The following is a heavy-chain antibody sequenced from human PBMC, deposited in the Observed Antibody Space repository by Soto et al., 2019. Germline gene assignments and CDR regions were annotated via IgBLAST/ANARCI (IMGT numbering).Heavy chain of an antibody. CDR3: AKNMDYYYGRGSGNGHGV. CDR2: INPKFGDT. J-gene: IGHJ6*02. V-gene: IGHV1-2*02. D-gene: IGHD3-10*02. CDR1: GYTFTAYY. Sequence: QVQLVQSGAEVKEPGDSVRVSCEASGYTFTAYYIHWVRRAPGQGLEWMGWINPKFGDTTYAQDFQGRVSVIRDMSISTVYMELSRLTSDDTAIYYCAKNMDYYYGRGSGNGHGVWGQGTTVTVFS.